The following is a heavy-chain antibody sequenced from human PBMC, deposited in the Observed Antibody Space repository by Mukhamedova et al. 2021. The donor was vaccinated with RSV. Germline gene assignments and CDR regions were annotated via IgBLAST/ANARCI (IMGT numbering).Heavy chain of an antibody. D-gene: IGHD6-19*01. CDR2: IYTSGST. CDR3: ARVPPQSSGWSDPTDYYYGMDV. V-gene: IGHV4-61*02. J-gene: IGHJ6*02. Sequence: GLEWIGRIYTSGSTNYNPSLKSRVTISVDTSKNQFSLKLSSVTAADTAVYYCARVPPQSSGWSDPTDYYYGMDVWGQGTTVTVSS.